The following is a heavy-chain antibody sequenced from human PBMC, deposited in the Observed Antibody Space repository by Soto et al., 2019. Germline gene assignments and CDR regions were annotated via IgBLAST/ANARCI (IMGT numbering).Heavy chain of an antibody. CDR1: GGSISSYY. CDR3: ARQSIDGSGSLDY. Sequence: QVQLQESGPGLVQPSETLSLTCTVSGGSISSYYWSWIRQPPGKGLEWIGYIYYSGSTNYNPSLKSRVTISVDTSKHQFSLNLNSVTAADTAVYYCARQSIDGSGSLDYWGQGTLVTVSS. J-gene: IGHJ4*02. D-gene: IGHD3-10*01. CDR2: IYYSGST. V-gene: IGHV4-59*08.